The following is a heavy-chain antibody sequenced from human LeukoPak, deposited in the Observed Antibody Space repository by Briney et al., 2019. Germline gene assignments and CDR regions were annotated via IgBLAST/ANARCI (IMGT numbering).Heavy chain of an antibody. V-gene: IGHV3-20*04. CDR3: ARDEQLVYPYKNDILTIPGYYFMDV. D-gene: IGHD3-9*01. CDR1: GFTFDDYG. J-gene: IGHJ6*03. Sequence: PGGSLRLSCAASGFTFDDYGMSWVRQAPGKGLEWVSGINWNGGSTGYVDSVKGRFTISRDNAKNSLYLQMNSLRAEDTAVYYCARDEQLVYPYKNDILTIPGYYFMDVWGKGTTVTVSS. CDR2: INWNGGST.